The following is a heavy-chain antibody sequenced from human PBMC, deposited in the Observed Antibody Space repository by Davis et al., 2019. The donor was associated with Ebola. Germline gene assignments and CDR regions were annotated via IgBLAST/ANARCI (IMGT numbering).Heavy chain of an antibody. Sequence: PGGSLRLSCTASGFAFNKYAMHWVRQTPGKGLEHVSSITPNGDITYYAKSVKDRFTISRDNSKNTVYLQMGSLRVDDMAVYYCARDDGGSPNGPFGFWGQGTLVTVPS. D-gene: IGHD3-16*01. CDR1: GFAFNKYA. CDR2: ITPNGDIT. J-gene: IGHJ4*02. CDR3: ARDDGGSPNGPFGF. V-gene: IGHV3-64*01.